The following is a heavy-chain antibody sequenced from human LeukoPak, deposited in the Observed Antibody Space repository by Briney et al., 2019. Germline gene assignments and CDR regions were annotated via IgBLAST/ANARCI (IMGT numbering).Heavy chain of an antibody. Sequence: ASLKVSCKASGYTFTDYYIQWVRQAPGQGLEWMGWINPNSGGTNSAQKFQGRVTMTRDTSVSTAYMELSRLRSDDTAVYYCARDHCTSSGCYEYYYYGVDVWGQGTTVTVSS. J-gene: IGHJ6*02. CDR1: GYTFTDYY. V-gene: IGHV1-2*02. D-gene: IGHD2-2*01. CDR2: INPNSGGT. CDR3: ARDHCTSSGCYEYYYYGVDV.